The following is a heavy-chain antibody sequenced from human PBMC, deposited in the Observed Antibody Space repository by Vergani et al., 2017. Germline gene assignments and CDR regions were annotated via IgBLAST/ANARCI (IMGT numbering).Heavy chain of an antibody. Sequence: EVQLVESGGGLVQPGRSLRLSCAASGFTFDDYAMHWVRQAPGKGLEWVSGISWNSGSIGYADSVKGRFTISRDNAKNSLYLQMNSLRAEDTAVYYCAKAYSNYDYYYGMDVWGQGTTVTVSS. J-gene: IGHJ6*02. D-gene: IGHD4-11*01. CDR2: ISWNSGSI. CDR3: AKAYSNYDYYYGMDV. V-gene: IGHV3-9*01. CDR1: GFTFDDYA.